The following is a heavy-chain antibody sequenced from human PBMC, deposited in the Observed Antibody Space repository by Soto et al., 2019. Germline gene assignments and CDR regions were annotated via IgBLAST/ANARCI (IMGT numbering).Heavy chain of an antibody. D-gene: IGHD2-15*01. CDR3: VRGGGGGLFDP. Sequence: VGSLRLSCAVSGFTFGDSYTSWIRQAPGKGLEWLSYISPGSRYPAYADSVKGRFTISRDNAKRSLYLQMMSLTAEDTAIYYCVRGGGGGLFDPWGQGTMVTVSS. V-gene: IGHV3-11*06. J-gene: IGHJ5*02. CDR2: ISPGSRYP. CDR1: GFTFGDSY.